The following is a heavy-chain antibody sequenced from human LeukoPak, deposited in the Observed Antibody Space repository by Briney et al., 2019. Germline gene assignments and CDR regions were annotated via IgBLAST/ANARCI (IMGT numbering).Heavy chain of an antibody. J-gene: IGHJ4*02. CDR3: ARETIAVALSADY. CDR2: IYKSGNT. D-gene: IGHD6-19*01. CDR1: GVSVANGNYY. V-gene: IGHV4-61*02. Sequence: PSQTLSLTCNVSGVSVANGNYYWGWIRQPAGKGLEWIGRIYKSGNTYSSPSLKSRVTMSIHPSSNQFSLTLRSVTAADTAIYYCARETIAVALSADYWGQAALVTVSS.